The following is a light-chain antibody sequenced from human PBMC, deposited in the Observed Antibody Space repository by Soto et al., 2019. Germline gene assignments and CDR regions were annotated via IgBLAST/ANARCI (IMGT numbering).Light chain of an antibody. CDR2: AAS. V-gene: IGKV1-9*01. Sequence: DIQMTQSPSFLSASVGDRVTITCRASQAISNYLAWYQVKPGKAPKLLIYAASTLESGVPSRFSATVSGTEFSLTITSLQPEDFATYYCQQLFDSPITFGQGTRLEIK. CDR1: QAISNY. J-gene: IGKJ5*01. CDR3: QQLFDSPIT.